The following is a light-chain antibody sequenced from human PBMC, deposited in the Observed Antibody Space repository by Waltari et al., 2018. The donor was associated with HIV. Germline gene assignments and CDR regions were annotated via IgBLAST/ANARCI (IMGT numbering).Light chain of an antibody. CDR2: ESY. CDR3: QSYDSNKNWV. V-gene: IGLV6-57*01. Sequence: NLMLTQPHSLSESPGKTVTIPCTRSRGRIAGNDVPWFQRRPGISPTTVIYESYFRTSGVPARFSGSIDRSSNSASLTISGLKTEDEADYYCQSYDSNKNWVFGGGTKLTVL. J-gene: IGLJ3*02. CDR1: RGRIAGND.